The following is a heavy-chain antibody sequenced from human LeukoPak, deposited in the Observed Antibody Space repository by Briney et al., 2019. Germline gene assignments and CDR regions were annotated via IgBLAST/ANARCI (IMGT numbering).Heavy chain of an antibody. CDR1: GGSVSSSKYL. Sequence: SETLSLTRAVSGGSVSSSKYLWGWIRQPPGKGLEWIGEINHSGSTNYNPSLKSRVTISVDTSKNQFSLKLSSVTAADTAVYYWARLAGRGWLQKREYFDYWGQGTLVTVSS. D-gene: IGHD5-24*01. CDR3: ARLAGRGWLQKREYFDY. V-gene: IGHV4-39*07. J-gene: IGHJ4*02. CDR2: INHSGST.